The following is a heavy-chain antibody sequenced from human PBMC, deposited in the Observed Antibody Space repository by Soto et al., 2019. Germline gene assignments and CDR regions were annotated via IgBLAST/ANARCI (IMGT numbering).Heavy chain of an antibody. CDR2: IYHSGST. J-gene: IGHJ4*02. V-gene: IGHV4-4*02. D-gene: IGHD6-19*01. Sequence: ETLSLTCSVSGVSIGISNWWSWVRQPPGKGLEWIGEIYHSGSTNYNPSLKIRVTISVDKSEKQFSLKLSSVADADTAVYYCARAMWLVLDYWGRGTLVTVSS. CDR3: ARAMWLVLDY. CDR1: GVSIGISNW.